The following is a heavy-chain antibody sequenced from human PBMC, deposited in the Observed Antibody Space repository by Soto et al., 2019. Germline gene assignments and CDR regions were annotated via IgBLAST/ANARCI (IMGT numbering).Heavy chain of an antibody. CDR1: GFTSSSYA. J-gene: IGHJ2*01. D-gene: IGHD6-19*01. V-gene: IGHV3-23*01. CDR2: ISGTGAHQ. Sequence: AGGSLRLSFAASGFTSSSYAMSWVRQAAGKGLEWVPRISGTGAHQYYADPVSRRFTISRDNSENTVYMRMNRLRAEHTAVYYCARPGYIEVTGGYWYFDLWGRGTLVTVSS. CDR3: ARPGYIEVTGGYWYFDL.